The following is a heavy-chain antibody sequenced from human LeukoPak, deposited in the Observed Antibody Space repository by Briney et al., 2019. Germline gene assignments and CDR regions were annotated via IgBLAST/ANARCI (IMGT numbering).Heavy chain of an antibody. Sequence: ASVKVSCKASGYTFIGYYMHWVRQAPGQGLEWIGRINPNSGGTNYAQKFQGRVIMTRDTSISTAYMELSSLRSDDTAVYYCARDGANKVRGVHYFYMDIWGKGITVTVSS. J-gene: IGHJ6*03. D-gene: IGHD3-10*01. CDR3: ARDGANKVRGVHYFYMDI. CDR1: GYTFIGYY. CDR2: INPNSGGT. V-gene: IGHV1-2*06.